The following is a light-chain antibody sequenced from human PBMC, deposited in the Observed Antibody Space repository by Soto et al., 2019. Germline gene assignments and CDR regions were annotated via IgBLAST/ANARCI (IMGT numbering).Light chain of an antibody. J-gene: IGKJ1*01. CDR2: AAS. CDR1: QGIIDY. V-gene: IGKV1-27*01. Sequence: DIQMTQSPSSLSASVGDTVTITCRASQGIIDYLAWYQQRPGKAPTLLIYAASTLHTGVPSRFSGSGAGTDFTLTIRSLQPEDVATYYCQKYDTAPQTFGRGPRWKSN. CDR3: QKYDTAPQT.